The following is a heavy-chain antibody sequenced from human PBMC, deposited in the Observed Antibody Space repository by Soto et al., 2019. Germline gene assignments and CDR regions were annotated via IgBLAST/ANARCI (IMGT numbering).Heavy chain of an antibody. Sequence: EVQLVESGGGLVQPGRSLRLSCLGSGYTFYDYALSWFRQAPGKGLEWVCFIRSNMWDGTTEYAASVKGRFIISRDDSKRIAYLGMNRLRTEDTGVYYCTRFSPDCSRGSCYPLHWGQGTLVTVSS. D-gene: IGHD2-15*01. CDR3: TRFSPDCSRGSCYPLH. CDR2: IRSNMWDGTT. CDR1: GYTFYDYA. V-gene: IGHV3-49*03. J-gene: IGHJ4*02.